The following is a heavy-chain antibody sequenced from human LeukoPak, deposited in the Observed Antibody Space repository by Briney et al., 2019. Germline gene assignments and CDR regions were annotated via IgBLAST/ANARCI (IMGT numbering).Heavy chain of an antibody. CDR2: ISWNSGSI. CDR3: ARDLGARSFDY. J-gene: IGHJ4*02. V-gene: IGHV3-9*01. D-gene: IGHD1-26*01. CDR1: GFTLDDYA. Sequence: PGGSLRLSCAASGFTLDDYAMHWVRQAPGKGLEWVSGISWNSGSIGYADSVKGRFTISRDNAKNSLYLQMNSLRAEDTAVYYCARDLGARSFDYWGQGTLVTVSS.